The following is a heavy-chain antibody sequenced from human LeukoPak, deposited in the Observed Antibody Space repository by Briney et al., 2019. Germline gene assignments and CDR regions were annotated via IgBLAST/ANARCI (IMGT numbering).Heavy chain of an antibody. CDR3: ARDLYSSSSIDAFDI. Sequence: PSETLSLTCTVSGGSISPYYWSWIRQPPGKGLEWIGNIYYRGTTYYNPSLKSRVTMSVDTSKNQFSLKLSSVTAADTAVYYCARDLYSSSSIDAFDIWGQGTMVTVSS. CDR2: IYYRGTT. V-gene: IGHV4-59*12. D-gene: IGHD6-6*01. J-gene: IGHJ3*02. CDR1: GGSISPYY.